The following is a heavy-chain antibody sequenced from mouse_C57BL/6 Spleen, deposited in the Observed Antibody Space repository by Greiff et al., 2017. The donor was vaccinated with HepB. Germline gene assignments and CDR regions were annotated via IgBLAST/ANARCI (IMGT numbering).Heavy chain of an antibody. CDR2: INYDGSST. CDR3: ARVLGLYYFDY. J-gene: IGHJ2*01. CDR1: GFTFSDYY. V-gene: IGHV5-16*01. D-gene: IGHD4-1*01. Sequence: EVMLVESEGGLVQPGSSMKLSCTASGFTFSDYYMAWVRQVPEKGLEWVANINYDGSSTYYLDSLKSRFIISRDNAKNILYLQMSSLKSEDTATYYCARVLGLYYFDYWGQGTTLTVSS.